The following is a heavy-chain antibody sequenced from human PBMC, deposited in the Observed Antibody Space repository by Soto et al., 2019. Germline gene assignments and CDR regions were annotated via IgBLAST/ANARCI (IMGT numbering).Heavy chain of an antibody. CDR1: GYTFTGYY. CDR2: INPNSGGT. J-gene: IGHJ4*02. V-gene: IGHV1-2*02. CDR3: AKGNFRDEFWRGYPCDS. D-gene: IGHD3-3*01. Sequence: GSAVKVCCEAPGYTFTGYYMHWVRQAPGQGLERMGWINPNSGGTNYAQKFQGRVTMTRDTSISTAYMELSRLRSDDTAVYYCAKGNFRDEFWRGYPCDSWGQRTPVIVCS.